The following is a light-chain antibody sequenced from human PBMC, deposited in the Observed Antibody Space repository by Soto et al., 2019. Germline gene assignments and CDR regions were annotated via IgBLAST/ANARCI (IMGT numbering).Light chain of an antibody. J-gene: IGKJ2*01. Sequence: EIVLTQSPGTLSLSPGEGATLSCRASQSVTSSYLAWYQQKPGQAPRLLIYGASTRATGIPDRFSGGGSGTDFTLTISRLEPEDFAVYYCQQYGSSPPYTFGQGTKLEIK. CDR1: QSVTSSY. CDR3: QQYGSSPPYT. CDR2: GAS. V-gene: IGKV3-20*01.